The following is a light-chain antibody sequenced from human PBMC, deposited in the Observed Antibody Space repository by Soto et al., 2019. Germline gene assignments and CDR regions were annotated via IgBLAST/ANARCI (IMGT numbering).Light chain of an antibody. J-gene: IGLJ1*01. CDR1: SSDVGGYNY. V-gene: IGLV2-14*01. CDR2: DVS. CDR3: SSNTGSGTLV. Sequence: QSALTQPASVSGSPGQSITISCTGTSSDVGGYNYVSWYQQHPGKAPKLMIYDVSNRPSGVSNRFSGSKSANTASLTISGLQAEYEADYYCSSNTGSGTLVFGTGTKLTVL.